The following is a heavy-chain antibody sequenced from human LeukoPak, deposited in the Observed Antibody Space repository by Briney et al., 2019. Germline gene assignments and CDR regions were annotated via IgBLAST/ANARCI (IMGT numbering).Heavy chain of an antibody. J-gene: IGHJ6*04. CDR2: IKQDGSEK. CDR1: GFTFNNYW. D-gene: IGHD3-16*01. Sequence: GGSLRLSCAASGFTFNNYWMTWVRQASGKGLEWVANIKQDGSEKYYVDSVKGRFTISRDNAKNSLFLQMNSLRAEDTAVYYCAKSTRAVMAMMDVWGKGTTVTVSS. CDR3: AKSTRAVMAMMDV. V-gene: IGHV3-7*01.